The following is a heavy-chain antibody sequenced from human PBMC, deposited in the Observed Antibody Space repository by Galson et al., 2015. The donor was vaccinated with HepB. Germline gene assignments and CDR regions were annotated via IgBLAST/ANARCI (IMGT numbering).Heavy chain of an antibody. Sequence: SLRLSCAASGFTFSSYAMSWVRQAPGKGLEWVSAISGSGGSTYYADSVKGRFTISRDNSKNTLYLQMNSLRAEDTAVYYCAKYSGYSRKHFDYWGQGTLVTVSS. V-gene: IGHV3-23*01. CDR1: GFTFSSYA. D-gene: IGHD3-22*01. CDR3: AKYSGYSRKHFDY. J-gene: IGHJ4*02. CDR2: ISGSGGST.